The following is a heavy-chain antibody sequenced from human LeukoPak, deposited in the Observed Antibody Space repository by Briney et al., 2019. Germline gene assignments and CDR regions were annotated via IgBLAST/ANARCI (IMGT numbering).Heavy chain of an antibody. J-gene: IGHJ4*02. CDR2: ISGRGGST. V-gene: IGHV3-23*01. CDR3: AKLSLWFGESLFDY. CDR1: GFTFSSYA. Sequence: GGSLRLSCAASGFTFSSYAMSWVRQAPGKGLEWVSAISGRGGSTYYADSVKGRFTLSRDNSKNTLYLQMNSLRAEETAVYYCAKLSLWFGESLFDYWGQGTLVTVSS. D-gene: IGHD3-10*01.